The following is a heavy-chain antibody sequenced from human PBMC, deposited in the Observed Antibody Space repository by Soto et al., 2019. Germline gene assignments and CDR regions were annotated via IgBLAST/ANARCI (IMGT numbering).Heavy chain of an antibody. D-gene: IGHD3-10*01. J-gene: IGHJ4*02. V-gene: IGHV1-18*01. CDR1: GYAFSFG. Sequence: ASVKVSSKASGYAFSFGFSWVRQAPGQGLEWMGWISASDGSTNSAQKFRGRISLTTDTSTNTAYLDLLSLTSDDTAVYFCATYYFGSGSYYRFDNWGQGTLVTVSS. CDR3: ATYYFGSGSYYRFDN. CDR2: ISASDGST.